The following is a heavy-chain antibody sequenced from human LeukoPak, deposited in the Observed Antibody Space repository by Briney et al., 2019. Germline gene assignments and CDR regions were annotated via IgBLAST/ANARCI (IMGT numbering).Heavy chain of an antibody. CDR2: IYTSGST. CDR3: ARTIGYCSGGSCFQDYYYYGMDV. V-gene: IGHV4-61*02. Sequence: SQTLSLTCTVSGGSISSGSYYWSWIRQPAGKGLEWIGRIYTSGSTNYNPSPKSRVTISVDTSKNQFSLKLSSVTAADTAVYYCARTIGYCSGGSCFQDYYYYGMDVWGQGTTVTVSS. J-gene: IGHJ6*02. D-gene: IGHD2-15*01. CDR1: GGSISSGSYY.